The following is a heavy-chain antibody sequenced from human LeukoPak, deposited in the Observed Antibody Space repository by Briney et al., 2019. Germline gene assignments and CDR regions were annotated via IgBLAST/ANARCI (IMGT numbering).Heavy chain of an antibody. J-gene: IGHJ4*02. D-gene: IGHD3-10*01. CDR2: ISYDGSNK. Sequence: GGSLRLSCAASGFTFSSYAMHWVRQAPGKGLEWVAVISYDGSNKYYADSVKGRFTISRDNSKNTLHLQMNSLRAEDTAVYYCARLYGSGSAWSSGFDYWGQGTLVTVSS. CDR1: GFTFSSYA. V-gene: IGHV3-30-3*01. CDR3: ARLYGSGSAWSSGFDY.